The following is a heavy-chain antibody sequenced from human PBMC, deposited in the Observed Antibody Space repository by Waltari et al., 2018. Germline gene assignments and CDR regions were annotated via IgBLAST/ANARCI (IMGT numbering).Heavy chain of an antibody. V-gene: IGHV3-23*01. CDR3: VKCESGDRWGA. CDR1: GFNFIGDA. CDR2: ISDSGVIT. D-gene: IGHD1-26*01. J-gene: IGHJ5*02. Sequence: EVHLLESGGGLATPGGSRGLSCAASGFNFIGDAMSWGRQAPGKGLEWVSGISDSGVITKYADSVKGRFTVSRDNSKNTVFLQLNSLRAEDTAIYYCVKCESGDRWGAWGQGTLVTVSS.